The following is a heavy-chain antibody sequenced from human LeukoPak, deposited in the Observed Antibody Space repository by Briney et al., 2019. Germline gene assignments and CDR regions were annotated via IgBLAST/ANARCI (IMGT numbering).Heavy chain of an antibody. CDR1: GYSFTNYA. J-gene: IGHJ5*02. Sequence: ASVKVSCKASGYSFTNYAMNWVRQAPGRGLEWMGWIHPSTGNPTYAQGLTGRFVFSLDTSVSTAYLQISSLKAEDTAVYYCARMRIQQKKVPTNWFDPWGQGTLVTVSS. CDR2: IHPSTGNP. CDR3: ARMRIQQKKVPTNWFDP. D-gene: IGHD5-18*01. V-gene: IGHV7-4-1*02.